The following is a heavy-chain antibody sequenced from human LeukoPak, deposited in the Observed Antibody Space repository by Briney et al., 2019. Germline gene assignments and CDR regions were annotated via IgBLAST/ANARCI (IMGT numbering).Heavy chain of an antibody. CDR1: GESFSGYY. D-gene: IGHD3-3*01. V-gene: IGHV4-34*01. J-gene: IGHJ6*03. CDR2: INHSGST. Sequence: SETLSLTWAVYGESFSGYYWSWIRQPPGKGLEWIGEINHSGSTKYNPSLKSRVTISVDTSKNQFSLKVSSVTAADTAVYYCARNYDFWSGYYHMDVWGKGTTVTVS. CDR3: ARNYDFWSGYYHMDV.